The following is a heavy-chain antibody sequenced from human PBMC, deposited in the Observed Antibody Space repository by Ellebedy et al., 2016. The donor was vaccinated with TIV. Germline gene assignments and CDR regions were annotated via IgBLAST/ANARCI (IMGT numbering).Heavy chain of an antibody. J-gene: IGHJ3*02. D-gene: IGHD6-6*01. CDR1: GFTLSDYS. CDR3: ARLAARRREDAFDS. CDR2: IHGSDGST. V-gene: IGHV3-11*01. Sequence: GGSLRLSXSASGFTLSDYSMSWIRQAPGQGLEWISYIHGSDGSTYYADSVSVKGRFTISRDNAQNSLYLQINSLRAEDTAVYYCARLAARRREDAFDSWGQGTMVTVSS.